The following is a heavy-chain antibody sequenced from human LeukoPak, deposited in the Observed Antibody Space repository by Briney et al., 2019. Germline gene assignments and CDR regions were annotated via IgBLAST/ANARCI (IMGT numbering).Heavy chain of an antibody. CDR1: GGTFSSYA. D-gene: IGHD2-15*01. CDR2: IIPIFGTA. V-gene: IGHV1-69*05. CDR3: ALRDRGGDICSGGSCLGLWYFDY. J-gene: IGHJ4*02. Sequence: GASVKVSCKASGGTFSSYAISWVRQAPGQGLEWMGGIIPIFGTANYAQKFQGRVTITTDESTSTAYMELSSLRSEDTAVYYCALRDRGGDICSGGSCLGLWYFDYWGQGTLVTVSS.